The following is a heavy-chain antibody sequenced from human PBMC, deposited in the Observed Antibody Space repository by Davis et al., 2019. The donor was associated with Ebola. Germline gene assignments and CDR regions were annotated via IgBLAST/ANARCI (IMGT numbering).Heavy chain of an antibody. D-gene: IGHD3-22*01. V-gene: IGHV3-23*01. Sequence: GESLKISCSASGFTFSNYAMNWVRQVPGKGLEWVSGISGTGGRTYYADSVKGRFTIFRDNSKNTLYLQMNSLRAEDTALYYCARGDRTTFYYDTSHDYWGRGTLVTVSS. CDR1: GFTFSNYA. CDR2: ISGTGGRT. CDR3: ARGDRTTFYYDTSHDY. J-gene: IGHJ4*02.